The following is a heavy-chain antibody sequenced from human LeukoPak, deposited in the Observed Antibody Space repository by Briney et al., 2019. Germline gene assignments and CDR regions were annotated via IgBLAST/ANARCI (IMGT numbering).Heavy chain of an antibody. CDR2: ISYDGSNK. J-gene: IGHJ4*02. CDR3: AKDLRAGHSYGPTGPSDY. V-gene: IGHV3-30*18. CDR1: GFTFSSYG. Sequence: QTGGSLRLSCAASGFTFSSYGMHWVRQAPGKGLEWVAVISYDGSNKYYADSVKGRFTISRDNSKNTLYLQMNSLRAEGTAVYYCAKDLRAGHSYGPTGPSDYWGQGTLVTVSS. D-gene: IGHD5-18*01.